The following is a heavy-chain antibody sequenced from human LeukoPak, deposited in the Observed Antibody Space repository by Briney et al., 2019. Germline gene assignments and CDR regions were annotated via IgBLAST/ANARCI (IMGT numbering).Heavy chain of an antibody. CDR2: IIPIFGTA. CDR3: ARDHKYYGSGSYYPFDP. V-gene: IGHV1-69*13. J-gene: IGHJ5*02. D-gene: IGHD3-10*01. Sequence: VASVKVSCKASGGTFSSYAISWVRQAPGQGLEWMGGIIPIFGTANYAQKFQGRVTITADESTSTAYMELSSLRSEDTAVYYCARDHKYYGSGSYYPFDPWGQGTLVTVSS. CDR1: GGTFSSYA.